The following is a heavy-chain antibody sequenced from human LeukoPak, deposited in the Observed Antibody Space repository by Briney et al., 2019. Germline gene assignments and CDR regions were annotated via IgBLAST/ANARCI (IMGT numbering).Heavy chain of an antibody. CDR2: IYYSGST. CDR3: ARDRGYSSGWYRGAFDI. J-gene: IGHJ3*02. D-gene: IGHD6-19*01. CDR1: GGSISSYY. V-gene: IGHV4-59*01. Sequence: PSETLSLTCTVSGGSISSYYWSWIRQPPGKGLEWIGYIYYSGSTNHNPSLKSRVTISVDTSKNQFSLKLSSVTAADTAVYYCARDRGYSSGWYRGAFDIWGQGTMVTVSS.